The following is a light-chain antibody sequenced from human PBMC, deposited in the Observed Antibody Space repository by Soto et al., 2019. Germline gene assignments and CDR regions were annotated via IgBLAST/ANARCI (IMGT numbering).Light chain of an antibody. CDR1: QTVSSSY. CDR2: GAS. V-gene: IGKV3-20*01. J-gene: IGKJ4*01. Sequence: ESVLTQSPGTLSLSPGERATLSCRASQTVSSSYLAWYQQKPGQAPRLLIYGASNRATGIPDRFSGSGAGTDFTLTISRLEAEDVAVYYCQQYGTSRLTFGGGTKVEIK. CDR3: QQYGTSRLT.